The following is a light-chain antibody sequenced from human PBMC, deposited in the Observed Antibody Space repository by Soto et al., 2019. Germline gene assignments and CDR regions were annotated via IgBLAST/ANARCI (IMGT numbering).Light chain of an antibody. V-gene: IGKV3-15*01. J-gene: IGKJ2*01. CDR3: QRYNKWPYT. CDR2: RAS. Sequence: EIVMTQSPATLSVSPGGSATLSCRASQHVSSNLAWYRQKPGQPPTLLIYRASTRATGIPATFSGSGSGTEFTLTSISLQSEDFAVYYCQRYNKWPYTVGEGTKLEI. CDR1: QHVSSN.